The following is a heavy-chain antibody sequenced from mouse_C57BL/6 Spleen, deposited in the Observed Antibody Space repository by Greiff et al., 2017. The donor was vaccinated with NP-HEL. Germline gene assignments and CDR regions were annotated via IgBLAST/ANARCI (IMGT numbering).Heavy chain of an antibody. CDR2: ISSGSSTI. CDR1: GFTFSDYG. D-gene: IGHD2-3*01. Sequence: EVQLVESGGGLVKPGGSLKLSCAASGFTFSDYGMHWVRQAPEKGLEWVAYISSGSSTIYYADTVKGRFTISRDNAKNTLFLQMTSLRSEDTAMYYCARPRDGYYPAWFAYWGQGTLVTVSA. J-gene: IGHJ3*01. CDR3: ARPRDGYYPAWFAY. V-gene: IGHV5-17*01.